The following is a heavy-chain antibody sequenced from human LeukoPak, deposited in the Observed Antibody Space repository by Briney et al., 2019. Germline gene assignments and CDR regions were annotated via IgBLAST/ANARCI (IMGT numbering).Heavy chain of an antibody. J-gene: IGHJ4*02. CDR2: ISGSGGST. D-gene: IGHD3-10*01. Sequence: SGGSLRLSCAAPGFTFSSYAMSWVRQAPGKGLEWVSAISGSGGSTYYADSVKGRFTISRDNSKNTLYLQMNSLRAEDTAVYYCAKDGRDYYGSGSYYNATADYWGQAALVTVSS. CDR1: GFTFSSYA. CDR3: AKDGRDYYGSGSYYNATADY. V-gene: IGHV3-23*01.